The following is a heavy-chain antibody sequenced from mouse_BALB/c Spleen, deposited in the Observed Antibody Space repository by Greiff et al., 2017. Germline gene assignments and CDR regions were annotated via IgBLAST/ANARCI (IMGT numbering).Heavy chain of an antibody. CDR3: AREGGYDRGSCFDY. J-gene: IGHJ2*01. V-gene: IGHV1-67*01. D-gene: IGHD2-14*01. CDR1: GYTFTDYA. CDR2: ISTYYGNT. Sequence: QVQLQQSGPELVRPGVSVKISCTASGYTFTDYAMHWVKQSPAKSLEWIGVISTYYGNTNYNQKFKGKATMTVDKSSSTAYMELARLTSEDSAIYYCAREGGYDRGSCFDYWGQGTTLTVSS.